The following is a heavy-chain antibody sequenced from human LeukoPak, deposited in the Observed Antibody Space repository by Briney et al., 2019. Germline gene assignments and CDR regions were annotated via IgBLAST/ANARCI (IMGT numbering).Heavy chain of an antibody. Sequence: SGPTLVKPTQTLTLTCTFSGFSLSTSGVGVGWIRQPPGKALEWLALIYWDDDKRYSPSLKSRLTITKDTSNNQVVLTMTNMDPVDTATYYCVLSTTVTTIFVWDFDTWGQGTLVTVSS. V-gene: IGHV2-5*02. D-gene: IGHD4-17*01. J-gene: IGHJ4*02. CDR3: VLSTTVTTIFVWDFDT. CDR1: GFSLSTSGVG. CDR2: IYWDDDK.